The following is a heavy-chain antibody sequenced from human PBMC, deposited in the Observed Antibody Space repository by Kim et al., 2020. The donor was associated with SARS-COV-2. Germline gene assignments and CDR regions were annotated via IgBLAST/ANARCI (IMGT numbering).Heavy chain of an antibody. CDR3: ARHPTSYVMSNWFDP. CDR1: GYSFTSYW. J-gene: IGHJ5*02. D-gene: IGHD3-10*02. V-gene: IGHV5-51*01. Sequence: GESLKISCKGSGYSFTSYWIGWVRQMPGKGLEWMGIIYPGDSDTRYSPSFQGQVTISADKSISTAYLQWSSLKASDTAMYYCARHPTSYVMSNWFDPWGQGTLVTVSS. CDR2: IYPGDSDT.